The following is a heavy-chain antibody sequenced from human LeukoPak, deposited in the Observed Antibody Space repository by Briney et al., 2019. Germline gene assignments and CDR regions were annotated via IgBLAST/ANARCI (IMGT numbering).Heavy chain of an antibody. Sequence: GGTLRLSCEAPRSTFSNYWKHSVLQAPVKGMVWVSHMNSDTSSTSYADSVKGRFTISRGNAKNTLYLQMNSLRAEDTAVYYCARVFAPRDAFDIWGQGTMVTVSS. CDR1: RSTFSNYW. CDR2: MNSDTSST. CDR3: ARVFAPRDAFDI. D-gene: IGHD3-3*01. V-gene: IGHV3-74*01. J-gene: IGHJ3*02.